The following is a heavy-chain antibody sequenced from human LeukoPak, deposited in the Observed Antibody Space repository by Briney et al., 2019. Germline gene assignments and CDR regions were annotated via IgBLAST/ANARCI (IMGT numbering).Heavy chain of an antibody. V-gene: IGHV1-69*06. J-gene: IGHJ4*02. CDR1: GGTFSSYA. D-gene: IGHD3-22*01. CDR3: ARGVREGYDSSGYPTHFDY. Sequence: SVKVSCKASGGTFSSYAISWVRQAPGQGLEWMGGIIPIFGTANYAQKFQGRVTITADKSTSTAYMELSSLRSEDTAVYYCARGVREGYDSSGYPTHFDYWGQGTLVTVSS. CDR2: IIPIFGTA.